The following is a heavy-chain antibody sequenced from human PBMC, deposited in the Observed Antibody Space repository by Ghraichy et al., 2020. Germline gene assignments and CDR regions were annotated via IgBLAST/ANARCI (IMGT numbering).Heavy chain of an antibody. V-gene: IGHV3-30*02. CDR2: IRYDGSNK. J-gene: IGHJ3*01. Sequence: GGSLRLSCAASGFTFSTYGMHWVRQAPGKGLEWVAFIRYDGSNKYYADSVKGRLTISRDSSKNTLYLQMNSLRAEDTAVYYCAKDLRGAPYGPDAFDFWGQGTMVTVSS. D-gene: IGHD3-16*01. CDR1: GFTFSTYG. CDR3: AKDLRGAPYGPDAFDF.